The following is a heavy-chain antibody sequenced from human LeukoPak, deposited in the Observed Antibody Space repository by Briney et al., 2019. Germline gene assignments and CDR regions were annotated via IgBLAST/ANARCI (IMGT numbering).Heavy chain of an antibody. CDR2: IYDSGST. D-gene: IGHD5-24*01. CDR1: GGSIRSSYYY. J-gene: IGHJ5*02. Sequence: SETPSLTCTVSGGSIRSSYYYWGWIRQPPGKGLEWIGSIYDSGSTYYNPSLKSRLTISVATSKNPYTLKLRSVTAADTAVYYCARGRATPREMATMSWFDPWGQGTLVTVSS. CDR3: ARGRATPREMATMSWFDP. V-gene: IGHV4-39*06.